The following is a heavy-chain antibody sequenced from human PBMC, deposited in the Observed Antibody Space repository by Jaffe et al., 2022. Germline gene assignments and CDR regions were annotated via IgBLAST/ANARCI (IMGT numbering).Heavy chain of an antibody. CDR1: GFTFSSYG. Sequence: QVQLVESGGGVVQPGGSLRVSCGASGFTFSSYGMHWVRQAPGKGPEWIGFIGYDGSKKYYADSVKGRFTISRDNSKNTLYLQMNSLRGDDTAVYYCAKDSSWEATVVVRGGHFDYWGQGTLVTVSS. CDR2: IGYDGSKK. D-gene: IGHD3-10*01. V-gene: IGHV3-30*02. CDR3: AKDSSWEATVVVRGGHFDY. J-gene: IGHJ4*02.